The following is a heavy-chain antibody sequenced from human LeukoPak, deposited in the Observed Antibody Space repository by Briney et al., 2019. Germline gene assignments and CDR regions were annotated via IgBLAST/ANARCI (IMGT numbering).Heavy chain of an antibody. D-gene: IGHD4-23*01. V-gene: IGHV3-23*01. CDR2: ISGSGGST. J-gene: IGHJ4*02. Sequence: GGSLRLSCAASGFTFSSYSMNWVRQAPGKGLEWVSAISGSGGSTYYADSVKGRFTISRDNSKNTLYLQMNSLRAEDTAVYYCANGFEVRKRNYDGNSGDYWGQGTLVTVSS. CDR3: ANGFEVRKRNYDGNSGDY. CDR1: GFTFSSYS.